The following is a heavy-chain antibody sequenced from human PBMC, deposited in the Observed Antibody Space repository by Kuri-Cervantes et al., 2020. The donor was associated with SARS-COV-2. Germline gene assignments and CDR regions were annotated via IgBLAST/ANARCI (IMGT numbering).Heavy chain of an antibody. D-gene: IGHD5-18*01. CDR3: AREAGYSTYVSQSYYFDY. V-gene: IGHV1-69*13. Sequence: SVKVSCKASGYTFTGYYMHWVRQAPGQGLEWMGRIIPIFGTANYAQKFQGRVTITADESTSTAYMELSGLRSEDTAVYYCAREAGYSTYVSQSYYFDYWGQGTLVTVS. J-gene: IGHJ4*02. CDR2: IIPIFGTA. CDR1: GYTFTGYY.